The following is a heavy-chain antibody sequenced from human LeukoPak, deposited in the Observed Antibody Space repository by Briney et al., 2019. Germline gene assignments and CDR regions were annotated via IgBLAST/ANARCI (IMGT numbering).Heavy chain of an antibody. CDR1: GFTFSSYS. V-gene: IGHV3-21*01. J-gene: IGHJ6*02. Sequence: PGGSLRLSCAASGFTFSSYSMNWVRQAPGKGLEWVSSISSSTNYIYYADSVKGRFTISRDNAKNSLYLQMNSLRAEDTAVYYCAREDDFWSGRRYYYYGMDVWGQGTTVTVSS. D-gene: IGHD3-3*01. CDR2: ISSSTNYI. CDR3: AREDDFWSGRRYYYYGMDV.